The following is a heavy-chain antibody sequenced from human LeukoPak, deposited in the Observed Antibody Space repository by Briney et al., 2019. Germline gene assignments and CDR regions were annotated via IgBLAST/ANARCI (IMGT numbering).Heavy chain of an antibody. Sequence: PSETLSLTCTVSGGSISSSSYYWGWIRQPPGKGLEWIGSIYYSGSTYYNPSLKSRVTISVDTSKNQFSLKLSSVTAADTAVYHCARHRADIVVDRYDAFDIWGQGTMVTVSS. CDR3: ARHRADIVVDRYDAFDI. J-gene: IGHJ3*02. D-gene: IGHD2-2*01. CDR2: IYYSGST. V-gene: IGHV4-39*01. CDR1: GGSISSSSYY.